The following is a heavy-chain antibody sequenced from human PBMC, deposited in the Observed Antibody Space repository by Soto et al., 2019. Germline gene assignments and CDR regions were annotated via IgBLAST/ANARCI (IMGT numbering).Heavy chain of an antibody. CDR3: ARAWYYYGSGSLDY. J-gene: IGHJ4*02. CDR2: INHSGST. CDR1: GGSFSGYC. Sequence: QVQLQQWGAGLLKPSETLSLTCAVYGGSFSGYCWSWIRQPPGKGLEWIGEINHSGSTNYNPSLKSRVTVSVDTSKNQFSLKLSSVTAADTAVYYCARAWYYYGSGSLDYWGQGTLVTVSS. D-gene: IGHD3-10*01. V-gene: IGHV4-34*01.